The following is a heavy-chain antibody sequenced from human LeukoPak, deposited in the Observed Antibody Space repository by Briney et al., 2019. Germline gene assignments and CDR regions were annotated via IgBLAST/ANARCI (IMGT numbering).Heavy chain of an antibody. CDR2: IYYSGST. V-gene: IGHV4-39*07. J-gene: IGHJ4*02. Sequence: PSETLSLTCTVSGGSISSSSYYWGWIRQPPGKGLEWIGSIYYSGSTYYNPSLKSRVTISLDTSKNQFSLKLSSVTAADTAVYYCARRANTAPPYYFDYWGQGTLVTVSS. CDR1: GGSISSSSYY. D-gene: IGHD5-18*01. CDR3: ARRANTAPPYYFDY.